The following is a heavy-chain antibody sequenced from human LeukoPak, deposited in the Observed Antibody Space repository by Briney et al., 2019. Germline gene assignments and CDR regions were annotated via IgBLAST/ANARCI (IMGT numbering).Heavy chain of an antibody. D-gene: IGHD3-22*01. V-gene: IGHV1-18*01. CDR3: ARDEDRHYDSIGPLVAFDI. CDR1: GYTFKTYG. J-gene: IGHJ3*02. Sequence: ASVKVSCKTSGYTFKTYGISWLRQAPGQGLEWMGWISAYNGNTKYAQKFKGRVTMTTETSTSTAYMELRSLKSDDAALYYCARDEDRHYDSIGPLVAFDIWGQGTMVTVSS. CDR2: ISAYNGNT.